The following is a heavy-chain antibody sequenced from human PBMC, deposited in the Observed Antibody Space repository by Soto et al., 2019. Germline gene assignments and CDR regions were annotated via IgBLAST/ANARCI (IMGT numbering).Heavy chain of an antibody. Sequence: PGGSLRLSCAASGFTFSSYGMHWVRQAPGKGLEWVAVISYDGSNKYYADSVKGRFTISRDNSKNTLYLQMNSLRAEDTAVYYCAKDPVGYDILTDVFDYWGQGTLVTVSS. CDR2: ISYDGSNK. CDR3: AKDPVGYDILTDVFDY. J-gene: IGHJ4*02. V-gene: IGHV3-30*18. D-gene: IGHD3-9*01. CDR1: GFTFSSYG.